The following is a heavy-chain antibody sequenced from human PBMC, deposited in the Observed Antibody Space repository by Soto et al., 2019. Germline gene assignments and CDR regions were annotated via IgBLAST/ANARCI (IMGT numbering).Heavy chain of an antibody. CDR3: AKALDYDDYGFDY. CDR1: GFTFSSYG. D-gene: IGHD4-17*01. CDR2: ISYDGSNK. J-gene: IGHJ4*02. V-gene: IGHV3-30*18. Sequence: QVQLVESGGGVVQPGRSLRLSCAASGFTFSSYGMHWVRQARGKGLEWVAVISYDGSNKYYADSVKGRFTISRDNSKNTLYLQMNSLRAEDTAVYYCAKALDYDDYGFDYWGQGTLVTVSS.